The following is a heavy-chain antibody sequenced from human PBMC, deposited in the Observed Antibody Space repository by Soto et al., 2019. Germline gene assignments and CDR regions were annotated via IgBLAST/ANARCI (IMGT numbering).Heavy chain of an antibody. CDR1: GFTVSTNY. D-gene: IGHD4-4*01. J-gene: IGHJ4*02. V-gene: IGHV3-66*04. CDR2: IYSVGTT. CDR3: ARRLEESTVALDY. Sequence: VLLVESGGGLVQPGGSLRLSCAASGFTVSTNYMTWVRQAPGKGLECVSFIYSVGTTYYADSVKGRFTISRDNYKNTLYLQMNSLRAEDTAVYYCARRLEESTVALDYWGQGTLVTVSS.